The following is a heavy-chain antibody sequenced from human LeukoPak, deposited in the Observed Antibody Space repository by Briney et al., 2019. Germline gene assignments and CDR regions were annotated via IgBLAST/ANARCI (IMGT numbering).Heavy chain of an antibody. J-gene: IGHJ2*01. Sequence: KSSETLSLTCTVSGGSISDTNYYWGWIRQPPGKGLELIGTIYYSGTSYFNPSLKSRLTLPVDTSNNQFSLKLSSVTATDTAVYYCARLSGGGYNSGWYRTHYYFDLWGRGTLVAVSS. CDR2: IYYSGTS. D-gene: IGHD6-19*01. CDR1: GGSISDTNYY. CDR3: ARLSGGGYNSGWYRTHYYFDL. V-gene: IGHV4-39*01.